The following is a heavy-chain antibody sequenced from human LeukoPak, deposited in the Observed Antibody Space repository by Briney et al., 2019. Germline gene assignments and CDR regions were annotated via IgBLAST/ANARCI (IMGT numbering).Heavy chain of an antibody. CDR1: GFTFSSYA. V-gene: IGHV3-30*04. CDR3: ARQELDIVAPNFDY. J-gene: IGHJ4*02. D-gene: IGHD5-12*01. CDR2: ISYDGSNK. Sequence: GGSLRLSCAASGFTFSSYAMHWVRQAPGKGLEWVAVISYDGSNKYHADSVKGRFTISRDNSKNTLYLQMNSLRAEDTAVYYCARQELDIVAPNFDYWGQGTLVTVSS.